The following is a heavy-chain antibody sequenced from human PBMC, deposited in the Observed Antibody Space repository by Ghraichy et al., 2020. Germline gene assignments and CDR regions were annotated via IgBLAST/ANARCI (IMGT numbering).Heavy chain of an antibody. CDR2: SRNKANSYTT. Sequence: GGSLRLSCGASGFTFSDHYMDWVRQAPGKGLEWVGRSRNKANSYTTEYAASVNGRFTISRDDSKNSLYLQMNSLKIEDTAVYYCTRAPQGGYYFEYWGQGTLVTVSS. D-gene: IGHD6-13*01. CDR3: TRAPQGGYYFEY. V-gene: IGHV3-72*01. CDR1: GFTFSDHY. J-gene: IGHJ4*02.